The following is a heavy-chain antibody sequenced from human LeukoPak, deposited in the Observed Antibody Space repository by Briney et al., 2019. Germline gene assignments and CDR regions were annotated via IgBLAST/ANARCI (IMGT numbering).Heavy chain of an antibody. V-gene: IGHV1-2*02. Sequence: GASVKVSCKASGYTFTSYDINWLRQAPGQGLEWMGWINPNNGDTKYAQSFLGRVIMTRDTSTTTAYMELSSLRSDDTAVYFCASYPRSVDTPPFDYWGQGTLVTVSS. J-gene: IGHJ4*02. CDR3: ASYPRSVDTPPFDY. D-gene: IGHD3-16*02. CDR2: INPNNGDT. CDR1: GYTFTSYD.